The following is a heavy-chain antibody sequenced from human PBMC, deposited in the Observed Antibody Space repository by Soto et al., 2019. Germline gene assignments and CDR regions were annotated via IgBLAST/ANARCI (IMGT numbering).Heavy chain of an antibody. CDR1: GGTFSSYA. Sequence: QVQLVQSGAEVKKPGSSVKVSCKASGGTFSSYAISWVRQAPGQGLEWMGGIIPIFGTANYAQKFQGRVTITVGQSTSTAYMELRSLRSEATAVYYCATYQELERRTASEDLDYWGQGTLVTVSS. CDR3: ATYQELERRTASEDLDY. CDR2: IIPIFGTA. D-gene: IGHD1-1*01. V-gene: IGHV1-69*12. J-gene: IGHJ4*02.